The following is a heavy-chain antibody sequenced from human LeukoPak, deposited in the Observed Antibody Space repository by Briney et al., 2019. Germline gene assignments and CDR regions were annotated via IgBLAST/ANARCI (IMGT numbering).Heavy chain of an antibody. D-gene: IGHD3-3*01. V-gene: IGHV5-51*01. CDR3: ARLAADDFWSGYSTGFDY. CDR1: GYSFTSYW. Sequence: GESLKISCKGSGYSFTSYWIGWVRQMPGKGLEWMGIIYPGDSDTRYSPSFQGQVTISADKSISTAYLQWSSLKASDTAMYYCARLAADDFWSGYSTGFDYWGQGTLVTVSS. CDR2: IYPGDSDT. J-gene: IGHJ4*02.